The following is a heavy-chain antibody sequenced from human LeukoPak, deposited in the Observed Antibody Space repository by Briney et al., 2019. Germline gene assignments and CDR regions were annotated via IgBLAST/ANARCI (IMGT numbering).Heavy chain of an antibody. CDR1: GFTFSSYS. Sequence: PGASPRPALAVSGFTFSSYSMNSARHDPGKGLGWVSSISSNSSYIYYADSVKGRFTISRDNAKNSPYLQMNRLRAEDTAVYYCARVCGSCSGSMASDIWGQGTMVTVSS. CDR3: ARVCGSCSGSMASDI. CDR2: ISSNSSYI. J-gene: IGHJ3*02. V-gene: IGHV3-21*01. D-gene: IGHD2-15*01.